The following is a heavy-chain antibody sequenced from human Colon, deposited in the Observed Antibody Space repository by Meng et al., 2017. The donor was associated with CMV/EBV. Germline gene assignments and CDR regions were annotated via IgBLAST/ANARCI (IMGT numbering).Heavy chain of an antibody. V-gene: IGHV1-46*01. CDR1: GYTFTIFY. CDR3: ARDISGGNGGDH. J-gene: IGHJ4*02. Sequence: WKASGYTFTIFYMHWVRQAPGQGLEWMRIINPSGGSTNYAQKFQGRVTMTSDTSTSTVYLELSSLRSEDTAVYYCARDISGGNGGDHWGQGTLVTVSS. CDR2: INPSGGST. D-gene: IGHD2-15*01.